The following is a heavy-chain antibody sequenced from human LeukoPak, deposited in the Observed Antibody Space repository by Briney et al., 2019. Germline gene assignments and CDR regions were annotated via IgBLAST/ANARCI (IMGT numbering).Heavy chain of an antibody. D-gene: IGHD5-18*01. CDR3: TRYSGRTDY. CDR2: IRSKTFGGTT. CDR1: GFTFGTYA. J-gene: IGHJ4*02. V-gene: IGHV3-49*03. Sequence: GGSLRLSCTSSGFTFGTYAVSWFRQAPGKGLEWVAFIRSKTFGGTTEYAASVKGRFTISRDDSESIAYLQMNSLKTEDTAVYYCTRYSGRTDYWGQGTLVSVSS.